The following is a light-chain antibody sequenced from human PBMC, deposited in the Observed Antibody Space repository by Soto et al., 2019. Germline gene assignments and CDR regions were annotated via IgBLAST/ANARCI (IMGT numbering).Light chain of an antibody. CDR2: KVS. CDR3: TQGTKWPPT. V-gene: IGKV2-30*01. Sequence: DVVMTQSPLSLPVTLGQPASISCRSSQSLVYRDGNTYLNWFQQRPGQSPRRLIYKVSNRDSGVPDRFSGSGSGTDFTLKISRVEAEDVGVYYCTQGTKWPPTFGQGTKVEIK. J-gene: IGKJ1*01. CDR1: QSLVYRDGNTY.